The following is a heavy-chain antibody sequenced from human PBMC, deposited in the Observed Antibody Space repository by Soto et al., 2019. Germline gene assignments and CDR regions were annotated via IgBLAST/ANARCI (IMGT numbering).Heavy chain of an antibody. CDR3: AKVAGYSSGWWGSDY. V-gene: IGHV3-30*18. D-gene: IGHD6-19*01. CDR2: ISYDGSNK. Sequence: QVQLVESGGGVVQPGRSLRLSCAASGFTFSSYGMHWVRQAPGKGLEWVAVISYDGSNKYYADSVKGRFTISRDNSKNTLYLQMNSLRAEDTAVYYCAKVAGYSSGWWGSDYWGQGTLVTVSS. J-gene: IGHJ4*02. CDR1: GFTFSSYG.